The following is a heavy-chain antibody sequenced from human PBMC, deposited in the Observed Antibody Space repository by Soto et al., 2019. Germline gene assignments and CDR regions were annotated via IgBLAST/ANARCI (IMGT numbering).Heavy chain of an antibody. D-gene: IGHD1-26*01. V-gene: IGHV2-5*01. CDR1: RVSHTTCGVG. Sequence: PKPTHQESRDLPRVSHTTCGVGGGRGRQAPRQALEWLALIYWNDDKRYSPSLKSRLTIPKDTSKNQVVLTMTNMDPVDTATYYCAHSFLVGATPNLISDYWCQGTLVTLSS. J-gene: IGHJ4*02. CDR2: IYWNDDK. CDR3: AHSFLVGATPNLISDY.